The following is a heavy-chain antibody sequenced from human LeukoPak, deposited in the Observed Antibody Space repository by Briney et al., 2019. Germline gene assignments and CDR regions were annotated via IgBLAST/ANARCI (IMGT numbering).Heavy chain of an antibody. CDR1: GVSISSYY. CDR3: ARHGNYYDSSGYNYYFDY. J-gene: IGHJ4*02. V-gene: IGHV4-59*08. D-gene: IGHD3-22*01. Sequence: SETLSLTCTVSGVSISSYYWSWIRQPPGKGLEWIGNIYYSGSTKYNPSLKSRVTISVDTSKNHFSLKLSSVTAANTAVYYCARHGNYYDSSGYNYYFDYWGQGTLGTVSS. CDR2: IYYSGST.